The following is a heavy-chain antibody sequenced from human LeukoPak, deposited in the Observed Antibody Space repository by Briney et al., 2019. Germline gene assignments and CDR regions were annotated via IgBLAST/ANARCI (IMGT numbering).Heavy chain of an antibody. V-gene: IGHV4-31*03. CDR1: GGSISSGGYY. CDR2: IYYSGST. J-gene: IGHJ4*02. Sequence: SQTLSLTCTVSGGSISSGGYYWSWIRQHPGNGLEWIGYIYYSGSTYYNPSLKSRVTISVDTSKNQFSLKLSSVTAADTAVYYCARSEGYGSSSWYSAFFDYWGQGTLVTVSS. D-gene: IGHD6-13*01. CDR3: ARSEGYGSSSWYSAFFDY.